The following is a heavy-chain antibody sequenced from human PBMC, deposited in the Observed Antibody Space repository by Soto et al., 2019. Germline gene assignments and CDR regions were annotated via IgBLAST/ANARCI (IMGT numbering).Heavy chain of an antibody. CDR2: INPSGGST. D-gene: IGHD2-15*01. Sequence: ASVKVSCKASGYTFTSYYMHWVRQAPGQGLEWMGIINPSGGSTSYAQKFQGRVTMTRDTSTSTVYMELSSLRSEDTAVYYCARVADCSGGSCYSFDPWGQGTLVTVSS. CDR3: ARVADCSGGSCYSFDP. V-gene: IGHV1-46*01. CDR1: GYTFTSYY. J-gene: IGHJ5*02.